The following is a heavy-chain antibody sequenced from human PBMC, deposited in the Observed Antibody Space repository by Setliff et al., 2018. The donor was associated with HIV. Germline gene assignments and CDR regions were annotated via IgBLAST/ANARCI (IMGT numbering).Heavy chain of an antibody. CDR3: ARDEPKNTEAAPGY. D-gene: IGHD6-6*01. Sequence: ASVKVSCKVSGYTLTELSIHWVRQAPGKGLEWMGGLDPEDDETIYAQKFQGRVTMTEDTSTDTAYMELRSLRSDDTAVYYCARDEPKNTEAAPGYWGQGTLVTVSS. CDR1: GYTLTELS. J-gene: IGHJ4*02. V-gene: IGHV1-24*01. CDR2: LDPEDDET.